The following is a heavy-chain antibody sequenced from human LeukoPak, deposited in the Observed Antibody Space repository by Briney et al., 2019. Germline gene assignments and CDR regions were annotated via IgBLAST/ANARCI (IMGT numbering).Heavy chain of an antibody. CDR2: ISSRSSYI. Sequence: SGGSLRLSCAASGFTFITYSMNWVRQAPGKGLEWVSSISSRSSYINYVDSAKGRFTISRDNAKNSLYLQMNSLRVEDTAIYYCASHQLPIAEARPYNWFDPWGQGTLATVSS. CDR3: ASHQLPIAEARPYNWFDP. CDR1: GFTFITYS. D-gene: IGHD1-1*01. V-gene: IGHV3-21*04. J-gene: IGHJ5*02.